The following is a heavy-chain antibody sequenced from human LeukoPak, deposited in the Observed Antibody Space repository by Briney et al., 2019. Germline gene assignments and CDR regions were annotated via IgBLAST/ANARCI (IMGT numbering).Heavy chain of an antibody. Sequence: PSETLSLTCDVYAGSISDYHWRWIRQSPGKGLEWVGEVTRRNYNPSRKSRVIISVGKSKNQFSLNLTPVTAADTAVYYWARGRRAFYESSGHRFCYYMDVWVKGATVIVSS. CDR2: VTRR. CDR3: ARGRRAFYESSGHRFCYYMDV. D-gene: IGHD3-22*01. V-gene: IGHV4-34*01. J-gene: IGHJ6*03. CDR1: AGSISDYH.